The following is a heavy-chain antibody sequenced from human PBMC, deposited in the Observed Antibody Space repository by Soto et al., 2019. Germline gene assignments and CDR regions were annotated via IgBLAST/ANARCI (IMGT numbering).Heavy chain of an antibody. CDR3: ARQSYSSYYFDY. Sequence: PGGSLRLSCAASGLTFSSYAMRWVRQSTGKGLEYVSAISSNGGSTYYANSVKGRFTISRDNSKNTLYLQMGSLRAEDMAVYYCARQSYSSYYFDYWGQGTLVTVSS. D-gene: IGHD6-13*01. V-gene: IGHV3-64*01. J-gene: IGHJ4*02. CDR1: GLTFSSYA. CDR2: ISSNGGST.